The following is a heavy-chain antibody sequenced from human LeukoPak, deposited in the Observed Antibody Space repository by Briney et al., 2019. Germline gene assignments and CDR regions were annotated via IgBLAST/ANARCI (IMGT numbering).Heavy chain of an antibody. D-gene: IGHD3-3*01. CDR1: GFTFDDHA. J-gene: IGHJ4*02. V-gene: IGHV3-9*01. CDR2: ISWNSGSI. CDR3: AKDRSSGTFDY. Sequence: GRSLRLSCAASGFTFDDHAMHWVRQAPGKGLEWVSGISWNSGSIGYADSVKGRFTISRDNAKNSLYLQMNSLRAEDTALYYCAKDRSSGTFDYWGQGTLVTVSS.